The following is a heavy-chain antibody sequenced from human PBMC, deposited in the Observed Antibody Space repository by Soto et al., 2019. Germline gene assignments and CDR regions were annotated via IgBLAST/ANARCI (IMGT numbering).Heavy chain of an antibody. CDR2: IYFDGDT. D-gene: IGHD3-16*01. V-gene: IGHV4-39*07. CDR3: GRGGGINGSAP. J-gene: IGHJ5*02. Sequence: SETLSLTCSVSGGSVASDSHYWGWIRQPPGKGLESIANIYFDGDTYYNPSLKSRVTISVDTSKNQFSLKLSSVTAADTAVYYWGRGGGINGSAPWGQGTLVPVSS. CDR1: GGSVASDSHY.